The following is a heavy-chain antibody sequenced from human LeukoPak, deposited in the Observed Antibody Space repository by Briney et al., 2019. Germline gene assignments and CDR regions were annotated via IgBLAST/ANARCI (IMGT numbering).Heavy chain of an antibody. CDR1: GGTFSSYA. D-gene: IGHD3-3*01. Sequence: SVKDSCKASGGTFSSYAISWVRQAPGQGLEWMGGIIPIFGTANYAQKFQGRVTITADESTSTAYMELSSLRSEDTAVYYCARHTIFGVVIALDYWGQGTLVTVSS. CDR2: IIPIFGTA. J-gene: IGHJ4*02. CDR3: ARHTIFGVVIALDY. V-gene: IGHV1-69*13.